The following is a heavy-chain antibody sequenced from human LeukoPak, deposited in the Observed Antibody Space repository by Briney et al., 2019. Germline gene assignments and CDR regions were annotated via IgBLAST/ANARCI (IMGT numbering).Heavy chain of an antibody. CDR3: ARDEAYGYGMDV. J-gene: IGHJ6*02. CDR1: GGSISSSNW. D-gene: IGHD4-17*01. V-gene: IGHV4-4*02. Sequence: PSETLSLTCAVSGGSISSSNWWSWVRPPPGKGLEWIGEIYHSGSTNYNPSLKSRVTISVDKSKNQFSLKLSSVTAEDTAVYYCARDEAYGYGMDVWGQGTTVTVSS. CDR2: IYHSGST.